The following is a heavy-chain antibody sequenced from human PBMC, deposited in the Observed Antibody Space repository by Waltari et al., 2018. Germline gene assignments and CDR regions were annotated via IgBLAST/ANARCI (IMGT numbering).Heavy chain of an antibody. CDR1: GGSISSSSYY. J-gene: IGHJ6*02. D-gene: IGHD6-13*01. Sequence: QLQLQESGPGLVKPSETLSLTCTVSGGSISSSSYYWGWIRQPPGKGLEWIGSIYYSGSTYYNPSLKSRVTISVDTSKNQFSLKLSSVTAADTAVYYSARIDSSYYGMDVWGQGTTVTVSS. CDR3: ARIDSSYYGMDV. V-gene: IGHV4-39*07. CDR2: IYYSGST.